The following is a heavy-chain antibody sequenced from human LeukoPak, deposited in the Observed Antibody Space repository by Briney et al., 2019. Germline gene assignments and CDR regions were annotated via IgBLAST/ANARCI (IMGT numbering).Heavy chain of an antibody. CDR2: INHSGST. D-gene: IGHD6-19*01. V-gene: IGHV4-34*01. Sequence: SETLCLTCAVYGGSFSGYYWSWIRQPPGKGLEWIGEINHSGSTNYNPSLKSRVTISVDTSKNQFSLKLSSVTAADTAVYYCAPLSSGWYYDYWGQGTLVTVSS. J-gene: IGHJ4*02. CDR3: APLSSGWYYDY. CDR1: GGSFSGYY.